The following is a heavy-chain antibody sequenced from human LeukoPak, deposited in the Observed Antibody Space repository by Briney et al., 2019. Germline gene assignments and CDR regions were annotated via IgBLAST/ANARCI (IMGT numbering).Heavy chain of an antibody. CDR2: IYHSGST. Sequence: PSETLSLTCAASGYSISSGYYWGWIRQPPGKGLEWIGSIYHSGSTYYNPSLKSRVTISVDTSKNQFSLKLSSVTAADTAVFYCARSRNWNYVRAFDIWGQGTVVTVSS. V-gene: IGHV4-38-2*01. D-gene: IGHD1-7*01. CDR3: ARSRNWNYVRAFDI. CDR1: GYSISSGYY. J-gene: IGHJ3*02.